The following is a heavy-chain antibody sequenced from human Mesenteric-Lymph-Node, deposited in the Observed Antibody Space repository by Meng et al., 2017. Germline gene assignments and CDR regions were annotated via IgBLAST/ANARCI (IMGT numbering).Heavy chain of an antibody. CDR1: GFTFSGSA. Sequence: GESLKISCAASGFTFSGSAMHWVRQASGKGLEWVGRIRSKANSYATAYAASVKGRFTISRDDSKNTAYLQMNSLKTEDTAVYYCARTGYCSGGSCYSDLGYFDYWGQGTLVTVSS. D-gene: IGHD2-15*01. V-gene: IGHV3-73*01. CDR3: ARTGYCSGGSCYSDLGYFDY. CDR2: IRSKANSYAT. J-gene: IGHJ4*02.